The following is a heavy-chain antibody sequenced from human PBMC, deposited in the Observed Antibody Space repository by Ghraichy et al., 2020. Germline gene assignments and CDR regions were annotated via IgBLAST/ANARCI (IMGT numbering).Heavy chain of an antibody. Sequence: GESLNISCKGSGYSFTSYWIGWVRQMPGKGLEWMGIIYPGDSDTRYSPSFQGQVTISADKSISTAYLQWSSLKASDTAMYYCARESPYYDSSGYRYYFDYWGQGTLVTVSS. CDR1: GYSFTSYW. D-gene: IGHD3-22*01. CDR2: IYPGDSDT. CDR3: ARESPYYDSSGYRYYFDY. V-gene: IGHV5-51*01. J-gene: IGHJ4*02.